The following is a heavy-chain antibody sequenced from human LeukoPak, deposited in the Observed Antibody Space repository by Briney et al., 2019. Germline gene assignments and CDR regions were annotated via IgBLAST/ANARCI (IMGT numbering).Heavy chain of an antibody. V-gene: IGHV1-18*01. CDR2: ISAYNGNT. D-gene: IGHD3-22*01. CDR3: ARGGNYYDSSGYYYVGYFDY. CDR1: GYTFTSYG. J-gene: IGHJ4*02. Sequence: APVKVSCKASGYTFTSYGISWVRQAPGQGLEWMGWISAYNGNTNYAQKLQGRVTMTTDTSTSTAYMELRSLRSDDTAVYYCARGGNYYDSSGYYYVGYFDYWGQGTLVTVSS.